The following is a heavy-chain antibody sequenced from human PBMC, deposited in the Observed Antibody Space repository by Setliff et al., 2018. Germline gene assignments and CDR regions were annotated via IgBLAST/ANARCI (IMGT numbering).Heavy chain of an antibody. CDR3: ARGGGGYSPKKGAFDI. Sequence: GGSLRLSCAASGFTLSGSAMHWVRQASGKGLDWVAVISYDGSNKYYADSVKGRFTISRDNSKNTLYLQMNSLRAEDTAVYYCARGGGGYSPKKGAFDIWGQGTMVTVSS. J-gene: IGHJ3*02. CDR1: GFTLSGSA. CDR2: ISYDGSNK. D-gene: IGHD6-13*01. V-gene: IGHV3-30-3*01.